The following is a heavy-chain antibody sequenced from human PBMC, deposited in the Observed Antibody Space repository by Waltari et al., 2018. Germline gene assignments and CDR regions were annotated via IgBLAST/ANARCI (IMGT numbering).Heavy chain of an antibody. Sequence: QVQLVQSGAEVKKPGASVRVSCKASGYTFSSYYIHWVRPAPGQGLEWMGIINPSGGSTTYAQKFRGRVTMTRDTSTSTVYMQLSRLRSEDTAMYYCARAPTAGSYYAFDFWGQGTLVTVSS. D-gene: IGHD3-10*01. V-gene: IGHV1-46*01. CDR2: INPSGGST. J-gene: IGHJ4*02. CDR3: ARAPTAGSYYAFDF. CDR1: GYTFSSYY.